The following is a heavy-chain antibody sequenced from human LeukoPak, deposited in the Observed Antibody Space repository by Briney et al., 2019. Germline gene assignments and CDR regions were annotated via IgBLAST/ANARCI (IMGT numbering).Heavy chain of an antibody. Sequence: ASVKVSCKASGYTFTSYDINWVRQATGQGLEWMGWMNPNSGNTGYAQKFQGRVTMTRNTPISTAYMELSSLRSEDTAVYYCAASDSSSWYGDFDYWGQGTLVTVSS. V-gene: IGHV1-8*01. CDR1: GYTFTSYD. CDR3: AASDSSSWYGDFDY. J-gene: IGHJ4*02. D-gene: IGHD6-13*01. CDR2: MNPNSGNT.